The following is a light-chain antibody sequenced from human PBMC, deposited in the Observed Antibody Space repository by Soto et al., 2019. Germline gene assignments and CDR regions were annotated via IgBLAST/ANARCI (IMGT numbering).Light chain of an antibody. J-gene: IGKJ1*01. CDR1: QSVSSGY. CDR2: GAS. CDR3: QQYNNWPT. V-gene: IGKV3D-15*01. Sequence: IVLSRSPGTLSLSPGERATLSCRASQSVSSGYLVWYQQKPGQAPRPLIYGASSRATGIPDRFSGSGSGTEFTLTISSLQSEDFAVYYCQQYNNWPTFGQGTKVDIK.